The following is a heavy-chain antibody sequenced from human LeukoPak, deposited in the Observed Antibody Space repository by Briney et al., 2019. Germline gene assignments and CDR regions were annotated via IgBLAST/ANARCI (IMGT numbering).Heavy chain of an antibody. Sequence: PSETLSLTCAVSPGSLDSGLYYWTWIRQPAGKGLEWIGRISNNGGTAYNPSLRSRVTITIDTSNNRLSLKETSVTAADTAVYYCARETKDLNSPSWGLYDTYYYFDAWGKGTTVTVSS. CDR2: ISNNGGT. V-gene: IGHV4-61*02. CDR1: PGSLDSGLYY. CDR3: ARETKDLNSPSWGLYDTYYYFDA. D-gene: IGHD5/OR15-5a*01. J-gene: IGHJ6*03.